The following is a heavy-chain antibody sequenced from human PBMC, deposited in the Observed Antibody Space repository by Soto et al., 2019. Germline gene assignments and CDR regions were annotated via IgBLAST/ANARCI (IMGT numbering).Heavy chain of an antibody. CDR1: GYTFTSYG. CDR3: ARAPPVDYYDSSGSNWFDP. Sequence: ASVKVSCKASGYTFTSYGISWVRQAPGQGLEWMGWISAYNGNTNYAQKLQGRVTMTTDTSTSTAYMELSSLRSEDTAVYYCARAPPVDYYDSSGSNWFDPWSQGTLVTVSS. V-gene: IGHV1-18*04. CDR2: ISAYNGNT. D-gene: IGHD3-22*01. J-gene: IGHJ5*02.